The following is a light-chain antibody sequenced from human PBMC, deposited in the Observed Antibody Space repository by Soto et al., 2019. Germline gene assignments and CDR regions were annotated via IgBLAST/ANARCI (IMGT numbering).Light chain of an antibody. CDR3: QQRDNWCLAWT. CDR1: QSVSST. CDR2: DAS. V-gene: IGKV3-15*01. J-gene: IGKJ1*01. Sequence: EIVLTQSPATLSLSPVERATLSCMASQSVSSTLSWYQQKFGQAPRLLIYDASTRATGIPARFSGSGSGTEFTLPISSLQSEDVAVYYCQQRDNWCLAWTFGQGTKVDIK.